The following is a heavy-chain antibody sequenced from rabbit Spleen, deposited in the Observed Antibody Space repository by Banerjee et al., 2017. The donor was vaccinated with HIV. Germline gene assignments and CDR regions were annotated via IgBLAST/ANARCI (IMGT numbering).Heavy chain of an antibody. D-gene: IGHD4-1*01. CDR1: GVSFSDKDV. CDR2: ISTRDGST. Sequence: QQLVESGGGLVKPEGSLTLTCKASGVSFSDKDVMCWVRQAPGKGLELIAWISTRDGSTWYASWVNGRFTISRSTSLNTVDLKMTSLTAADTATYFCARVSETSGWGEDLWGQGTLVTVS. V-gene: IGHV1S43*01. J-gene: IGHJ3*01. CDR3: ARVSETSGWGEDL.